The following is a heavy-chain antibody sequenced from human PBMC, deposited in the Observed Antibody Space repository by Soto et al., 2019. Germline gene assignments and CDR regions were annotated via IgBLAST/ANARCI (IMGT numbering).Heavy chain of an antibody. CDR2: IYYSGST. V-gene: IGHV4-59*01. Sequence: SETLSLTCTVAGGSISGYYWSWIRQPPGKGLEWIGYIYYSGSTNYNPSLKSRVTISVDTSKNQFSLRLSSVTAADTGVYYCARNSPSRSSRWFAPWGQGTLVTVSS. J-gene: IGHJ5*02. CDR3: ARNSPSRSSRWFAP. CDR1: GGSISGYY.